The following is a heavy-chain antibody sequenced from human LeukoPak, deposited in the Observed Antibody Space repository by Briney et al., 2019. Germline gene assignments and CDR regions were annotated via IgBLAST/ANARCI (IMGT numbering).Heavy chain of an antibody. J-gene: IGHJ4*02. CDR2: ISYDGSNK. CDR3: AKPRATYSSSSFDY. D-gene: IGHD6-6*01. CDR1: GFTFSSYA. V-gene: IGHV3-30-3*02. Sequence: GGSLRLSCAASGFTFSSYAMHWVRQAPGKGLEWVAVISYDGSNKYYADSVKGRFTISRDNSKNTLYLQMNSLRAEDTAVYYCAKPRATYSSSSFDYWGQGTLVTVSS.